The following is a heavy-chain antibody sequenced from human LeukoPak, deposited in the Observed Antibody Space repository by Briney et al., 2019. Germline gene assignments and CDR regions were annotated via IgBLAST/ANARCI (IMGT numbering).Heavy chain of an antibody. CDR3: ARGGLGSGGAATDH. D-gene: IGHD2-15*01. Sequence: ASVKVSCKASGYTFTGYYMHWVRQAPGQGLEWMGWINPNSGGTNYAQKFQGRVTMARDTSISTAYMELSRLRSDDTAVYYCARGGLGSGGAATDHWGQGTLVTVSS. J-gene: IGHJ4*02. CDR1: GYTFTGYY. CDR2: INPNSGGT. V-gene: IGHV1-2*02.